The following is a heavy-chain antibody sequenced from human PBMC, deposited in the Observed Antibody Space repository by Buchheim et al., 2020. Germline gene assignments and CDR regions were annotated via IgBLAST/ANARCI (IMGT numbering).Heavy chain of an antibody. CDR3: ARDRDISNWGRGRYYYYYMDV. J-gene: IGHJ6*03. V-gene: IGHV3-11*05. Sequence: QVQLVESGGGLVKPGGSLRLSCAASGFTFSDYYMSWIRQAPGKGLEWVSYISSSSCYTNYADSVKGRFTISRDNAKNSLYLQMNSLRAEDTAVYYCARDRDISNWGRGRYYYYYMDVWGKGTT. CDR1: GFTFSDYY. CDR2: ISSSSCYT. D-gene: IGHD7-27*01.